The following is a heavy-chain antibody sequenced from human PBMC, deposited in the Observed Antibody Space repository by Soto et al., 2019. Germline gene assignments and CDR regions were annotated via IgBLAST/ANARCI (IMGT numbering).Heavy chain of an antibody. CDR2: IYYSGST. V-gene: IGHV4-59*01. J-gene: IGHJ4*02. Sequence: QVQLQESGPGLVKPSETLSLTCTVSGDSISSYYWSWIRQPPGKGLEWIGYIYYSGSTNYNPSLKGRGTITVDTSKNQFCLKLSSVTAADTAVYYCARGNPGIAAAGTDYWGQGTLVTVSS. D-gene: IGHD6-13*01. CDR3: ARGNPGIAAAGTDY. CDR1: GDSISSYY.